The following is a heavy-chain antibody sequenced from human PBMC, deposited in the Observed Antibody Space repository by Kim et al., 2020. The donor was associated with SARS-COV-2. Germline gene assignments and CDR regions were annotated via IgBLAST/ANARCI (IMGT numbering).Heavy chain of an antibody. J-gene: IGHJ4*02. CDR1: GGSFSDYY. CDR3: VRGQGRTGMFANY. V-gene: IGHV4-34*01. Sequence: SETLSLTCAVYGGSFSDYYWSWIRQYPGKGLEFTAEIDHTGSTNRNPSLKSRLTISIDTSKNQFYLNLTSVTAADTALYYCVRGQGRTGMFANYWGQGSLDTVTS. CDR2: IDHTGST. D-gene: IGHD3-10*02.